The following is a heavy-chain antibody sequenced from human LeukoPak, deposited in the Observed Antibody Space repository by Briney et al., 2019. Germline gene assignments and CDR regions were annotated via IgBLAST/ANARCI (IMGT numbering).Heavy chain of an antibody. Sequence: ASVKVSCKASGYTFTGYYMHWVRQAPGQGLEWMGWINPNSGGTNYAQKFQGWVTMTRDTSISTAYMELSRLRSDDTAVYYCARVGIAVAGKGDYWGQGTLVTVSS. D-gene: IGHD6-19*01. CDR3: ARVGIAVAGKGDY. J-gene: IGHJ4*02. CDR2: INPNSGGT. CDR1: GYTFTGYY. V-gene: IGHV1-2*04.